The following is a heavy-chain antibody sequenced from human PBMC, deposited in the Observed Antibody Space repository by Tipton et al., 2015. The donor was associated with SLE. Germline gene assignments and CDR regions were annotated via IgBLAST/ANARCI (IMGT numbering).Heavy chain of an antibody. D-gene: IGHD3-10*01. CDR2: INHGGST. CDR3: ARQRLRLLSPLDA. CDR1: GGSFGGYY. Sequence: LRLSCSIYGGSFGGYYWSWCRQPPGKGLEWIGEINHGGSTNYNPSLKSRVTISVDTSKNQFSLELTSVTAADTAVYYCARQRLRLLSPLDAWGQGTTVTVS. V-gene: IGHV4-34*01. J-gene: IGHJ6*02.